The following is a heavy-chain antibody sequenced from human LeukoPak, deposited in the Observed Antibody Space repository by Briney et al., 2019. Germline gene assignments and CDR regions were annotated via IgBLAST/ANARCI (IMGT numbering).Heavy chain of an antibody. J-gene: IGHJ4*02. Sequence: GRSLRLSCAASGVSLNTYDIHWVRQAPGKGLEWVTAILSDGGGDRYADSVRGRFTISRDNSKNTLYLQMNGLRGEDTAVYYCAKTVGANKNYFDYWGQGTLVTVSS. D-gene: IGHD1-26*01. CDR2: ILSDGGGD. CDR1: GVSLNTYD. V-gene: IGHV3-30*18. CDR3: AKTVGANKNYFDY.